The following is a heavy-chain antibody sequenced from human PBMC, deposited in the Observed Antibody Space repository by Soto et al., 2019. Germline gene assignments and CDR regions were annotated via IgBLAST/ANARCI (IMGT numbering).Heavy chain of an antibody. CDR3: GKVWQWLVGGFDY. Sequence: EVQLLESGGGLVQPGGSLRLSCAASGFTFSSYAMSWVRQAPGKGLEWVSAISGSGGSTYYADSVKGRFTISRDNSKNTLYLQMNSVRAEDTAVYQCGKVWQWLVGGFDYWGQGTLVTVSS. J-gene: IGHJ4*02. CDR2: ISGSGGST. CDR1: GFTFSSYA. D-gene: IGHD6-19*01. V-gene: IGHV3-23*01.